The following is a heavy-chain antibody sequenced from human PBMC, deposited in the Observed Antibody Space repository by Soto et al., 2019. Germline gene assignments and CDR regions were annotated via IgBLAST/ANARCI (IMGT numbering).Heavy chain of an antibody. CDR3: ARLDIGYCSSTSCSNY. J-gene: IGHJ4*02. CDR2: ISSSSSYI. V-gene: IGHV3-21*01. D-gene: IGHD2-2*03. CDR1: GFTFSSYS. Sequence: VQLVESGGGLVKPGGSLRLSCAASGFTFSSYSMNWVRQAPGKGLEWVSSISSSSSYIYYADSVKGRFTISRDNAKNSLYLQMNSLRAEDTAVYYCARLDIGYCSSTSCSNYWGQGTLVTVSS.